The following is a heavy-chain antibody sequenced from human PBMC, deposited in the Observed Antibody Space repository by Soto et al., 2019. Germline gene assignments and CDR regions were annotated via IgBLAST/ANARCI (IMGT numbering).Heavy chain of an antibody. J-gene: IGHJ5*02. CDR1: GYTFTSYG. CDR2: ISAYNGNT. V-gene: IGHV1-18*01. Sequence: ASVKVSCKASGYTFTSYGISWVRQAPGQGLEWMGWISAYNGNTNYAQKLQGRVTMTTDTSTSTAYMELRSLRSDDTAVYYCARVSGSGYHYGWFDPWGQGTLVTVSS. CDR3: ARVSGSGYHYGWFDP. D-gene: IGHD3-22*01.